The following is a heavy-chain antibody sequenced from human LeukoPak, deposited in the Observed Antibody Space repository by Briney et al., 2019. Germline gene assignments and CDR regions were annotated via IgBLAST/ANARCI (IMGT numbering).Heavy chain of an antibody. CDR1: GFTFSNVL. V-gene: IGHV3-15*01. CDR3: TTLAYYDILTGYHFYFDY. Sequence: GGSLRLSCAASGFTFSNVLMSWVRAAPGKGLEWVGRIKSKTDGGTTDYAAPVKGRFTISRDDSKDTLYLKMNSLKTEDTAVYYCTTLAYYDILTGYHFYFDYWGQGTLVTVSS. J-gene: IGHJ4*02. CDR2: IKSKTDGGTT. D-gene: IGHD3-9*01.